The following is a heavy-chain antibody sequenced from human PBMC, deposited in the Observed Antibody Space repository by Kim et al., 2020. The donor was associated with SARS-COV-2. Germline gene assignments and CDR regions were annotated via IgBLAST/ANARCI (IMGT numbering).Heavy chain of an antibody. CDR2: IKQDGNES. CDR3: ARDPPYYRGGCVDY. V-gene: IGHV3-7*01. Sequence: GGSLRLSCTGSGFTFSTHWMTWFRQAPGKGLEWVANIKQDGNESHHVDSVKGRFSISRDNARNSVYLQMSSLRDEDTAVDYCARDPPYYRGGCVDYWGQG. D-gene: IGHD2-15*01. J-gene: IGHJ4*02. CDR1: GFTFSTHW.